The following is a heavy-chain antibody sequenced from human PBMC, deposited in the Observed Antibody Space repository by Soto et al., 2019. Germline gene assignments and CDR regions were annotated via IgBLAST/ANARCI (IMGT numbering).Heavy chain of an antibody. CDR2: IYYSGST. V-gene: IGHV4-31*03. CDR1: GGSISSGGYY. CDR3: ARAVTTVLDAFDI. J-gene: IGHJ3*02. D-gene: IGHD4-17*01. Sequence: SETLSLTCTVSGGSISSGGYYWSWIRQHPGKGLEWIGYIYYSGSTYYNPSLKSRVTISVGTSKNQFSLKLSSVTAADTAVYYCARAVTTVLDAFDIWGQGTMVTVSS.